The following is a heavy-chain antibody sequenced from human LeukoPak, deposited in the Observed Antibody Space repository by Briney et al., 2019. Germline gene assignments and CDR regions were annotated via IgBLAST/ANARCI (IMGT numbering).Heavy chain of an antibody. CDR1: GFTFSSYA. V-gene: IGHV3-23*01. CDR3: AKGPAMVRGTFDP. D-gene: IGHD3-10*01. Sequence: PGGSLRLSCAASGFTFSSYAMSWVRQAPGKGLEWASSISGSGGNTYYADSVKGRFTISRDYSKNTLYLQMNSLRTEETAVYYCAKGPAMVRGTFDPWGQGTLVTVSS. CDR2: ISGSGGNT. J-gene: IGHJ5*02.